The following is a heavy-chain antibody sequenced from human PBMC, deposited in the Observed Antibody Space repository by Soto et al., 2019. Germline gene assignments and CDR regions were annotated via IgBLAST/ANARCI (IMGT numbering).Heavy chain of an antibody. Sequence: GGSLRPSRAASGCTFSSYAMHWVRQAPGKGLEWVAVISYDGSNKYYADSVKGRFTISRDNSKNTLYLQMNSLRAEDTAVYYCARDWCTNGVCWDYWGQGTLVTVSS. CDR3: ARDWCTNGVCWDY. V-gene: IGHV3-30-3*01. CDR2: ISYDGSNK. D-gene: IGHD2-8*01. J-gene: IGHJ4*02. CDR1: GCTFSSYA.